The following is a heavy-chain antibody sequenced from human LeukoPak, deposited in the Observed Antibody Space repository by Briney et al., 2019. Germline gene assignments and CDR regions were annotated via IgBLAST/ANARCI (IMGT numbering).Heavy chain of an antibody. D-gene: IGHD6-13*01. CDR3: ARTRTLPVAGGFDA. J-gene: IGHJ5*02. V-gene: IGHV3-74*01. CDR1: GFTFSSFW. Sequence: GGSLRLSCAASGFTFSSFWMHWVRQGPGKGLVRVSRISTDGSSTIHADSVKGRFTISRDNAKNTLYLQMNSLRAEDTAVYYCARTRTLPVAGGFDAWGQGTLVTVSS. CDR2: ISTDGSST.